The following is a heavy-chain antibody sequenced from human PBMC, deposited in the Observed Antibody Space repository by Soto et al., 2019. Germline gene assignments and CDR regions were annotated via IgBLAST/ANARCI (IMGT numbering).Heavy chain of an antibody. V-gene: IGHV4-31*01. J-gene: IGHJ4*02. D-gene: IGHD3-16*01. CDR1: GGSISSGGTGSY. CDR3: ASGHDAYNVRY. CDR2: IYYTGNT. Sequence: QVQLQESGPGLVKPSQTLSLTCTVSGGSISSGGTGSYWTWIRQLPGKGLAWIGYIYYTGNTCYNPSLKTLPTPSTGASDNQFSLKQTSLTAADTAVYFCASGHDAYNVRYWVQGALVTVSS.